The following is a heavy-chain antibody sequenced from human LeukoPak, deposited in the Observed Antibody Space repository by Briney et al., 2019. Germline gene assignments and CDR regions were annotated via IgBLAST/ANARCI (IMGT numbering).Heavy chain of an antibody. CDR1: GGSISSYY. CDR3: ASPSSTSEYYFDY. D-gene: IGHD2-2*01. Sequence: SETLSLTCTVSGGSISSYYWSWLPQPAGKGLEWIGRIYTSGGTNYNPSLKSRVTMSVDTSKNQFSLKLSSVTAADTAVYYCASPSSTSEYYFDYWGQGTLVTVSS. V-gene: IGHV4-4*07. CDR2: IYTSGGT. J-gene: IGHJ4*02.